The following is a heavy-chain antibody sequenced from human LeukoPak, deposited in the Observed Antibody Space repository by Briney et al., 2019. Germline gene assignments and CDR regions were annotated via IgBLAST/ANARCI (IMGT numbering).Heavy chain of an antibody. CDR2: ISGSGGST. CDR3: AKQSSPYYYDSSGYYY. Sequence: GGSLRLSCAASGFTFSSYAMSWVRQAPGKGLEWVSAISGSGGSTYYADSVKGRFTISRDNSKNTLYLQMNSLRAEDTAVYYCAKQSSPYYYDSSGYYYWGQGTLVTVSS. D-gene: IGHD3-22*01. CDR1: GFTFSSYA. J-gene: IGHJ4*02. V-gene: IGHV3-23*01.